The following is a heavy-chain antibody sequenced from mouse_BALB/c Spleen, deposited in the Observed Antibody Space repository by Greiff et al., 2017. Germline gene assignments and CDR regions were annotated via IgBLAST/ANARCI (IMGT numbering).Heavy chain of an antibody. V-gene: IGHV5-12-1*01. J-gene: IGHJ4*01. CDR1: GFAFSSYD. D-gene: IGHD1-2*01. CDR2: IRSGGGST. Sequence: EVKVVESGGGLVKPGGSLKLSCAASGFAFSSYDMSWVRQTPEKRLEWVAYIRSGGGSTYYPDTVKGRFTSTRDNAKNTRYLQISSLKSEDTAMYYSGRHPLTTATVYYYAMDYWGQGTSVTVSS. CDR3: GRHPLTTATVYYYAMDY.